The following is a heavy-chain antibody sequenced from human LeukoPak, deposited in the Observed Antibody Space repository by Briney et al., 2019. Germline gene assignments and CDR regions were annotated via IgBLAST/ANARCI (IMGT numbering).Heavy chain of an antibody. J-gene: IGHJ4*02. D-gene: IGHD3-22*01. CDR2: ISSSSSTI. CDR1: GFTFSSYS. Sequence: GGSLRLSCAASGFTFSSYSMNWVRQAPGKGLEWVSYISSSSSTIYYADSVKGRFTISRDNAKNSLYLQMNSLRAEDTAVYYCARGEITMIVVALIDYWGQGTLVAVSS. CDR3: ARGEITMIVVALIDY. V-gene: IGHV3-48*04.